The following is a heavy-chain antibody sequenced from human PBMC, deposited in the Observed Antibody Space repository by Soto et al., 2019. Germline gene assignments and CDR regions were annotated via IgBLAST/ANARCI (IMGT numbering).Heavy chain of an antibody. Sequence: GGSLRLSCAASGFTFSSYGMHWVRQAPGKGLEWVAVISYDGSNKYYADSVKGRFTISRDNSKNTLYLQMNSLRAEDTAVYYCAKGRHYGSGSYYNYEDYWGQGTLVTVSS. V-gene: IGHV3-30*18. CDR2: ISYDGSNK. D-gene: IGHD3-10*01. CDR3: AKGRHYGSGSYYNYEDY. J-gene: IGHJ4*02. CDR1: GFTFSSYG.